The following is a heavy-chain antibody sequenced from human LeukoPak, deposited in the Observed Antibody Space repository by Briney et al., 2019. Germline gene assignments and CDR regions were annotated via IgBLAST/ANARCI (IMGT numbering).Heavy chain of an antibody. D-gene: IGHD3-22*01. CDR1: GFTFSSYG. V-gene: IGHV3-21*01. CDR2: ISSSSSYI. CDR3: ARDVNYYDSSGYTKYFDY. Sequence: GGSLRLSCAASGFTFSSYGMHWVRQAPGKGLEWVSSISSSSSYIYYADSVKGRFTISRDNAKNSLYLQMNSLRAEDTAVYYCARDVNYYDSSGYTKYFDYWGQGTLVTVSS. J-gene: IGHJ4*02.